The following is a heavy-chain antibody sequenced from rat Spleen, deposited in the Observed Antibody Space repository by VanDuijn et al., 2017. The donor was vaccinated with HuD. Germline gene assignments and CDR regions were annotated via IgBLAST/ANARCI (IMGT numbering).Heavy chain of an antibody. D-gene: IGHD1-6*01. J-gene: IGHJ2*01. CDR2: ISYDGSST. Sequence: EVQLVESGGGLVQPGRSMKLSCAASGFTFSNYDMAWVRQAPTKGLEWVASISYDGSSTYYRDSVKGRFTLSRDNAKSSLYLQMDSLRSEDTATYYCTRDRILRSTGFDHWGQGVMVTVSS. V-gene: IGHV5-20*01. CDR1: GFTFSNYD. CDR3: TRDRILRSTGFDH.